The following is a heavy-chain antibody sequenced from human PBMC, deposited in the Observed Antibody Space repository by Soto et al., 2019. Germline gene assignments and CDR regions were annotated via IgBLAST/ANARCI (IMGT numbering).Heavy chain of an antibody. CDR1: GFTFSSYS. CDR3: ARGSSSWYADFDY. V-gene: IGHV3-48*01. J-gene: IGHJ4*02. D-gene: IGHD6-13*01. Sequence: PGGSLRLSCAASGFTFSSYSMNWVRQAPGKGLEWVSYISSSSSTIYYADSVKGRFTISRDNAKNSLYLQMNSLRAEDTAVYYCARGSSSWYADFDYWGQGTLVTVSS. CDR2: ISSSSSTI.